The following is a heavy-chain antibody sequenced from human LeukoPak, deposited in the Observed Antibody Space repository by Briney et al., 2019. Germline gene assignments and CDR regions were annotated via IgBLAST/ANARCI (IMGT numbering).Heavy chain of an antibody. V-gene: IGHV4-38-2*02. J-gene: IGHJ4*02. CDR1: GYSISSGYY. D-gene: IGHD3-10*01. Sequence: SETLSLTCTVSGYSISSGYYWGWIRQPPGKGLEWIGEINHSGSTNYNPSLKSRVTISVDTSKNQFSLKLSSVTAADTAVYYCARASYYGSGSYSPLDYWGQGTLVTVSS. CDR2: INHSGST. CDR3: ARASYYGSGSYSPLDY.